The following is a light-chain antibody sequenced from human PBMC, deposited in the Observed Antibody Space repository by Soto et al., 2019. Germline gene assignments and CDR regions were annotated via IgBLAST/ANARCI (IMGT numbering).Light chain of an antibody. J-gene: IGKJ3*01. CDR2: GAS. CDR3: QKYNGAPPFT. V-gene: IGKV1-27*01. CDR1: QGISNY. Sequence: DIPMTQSPSSLSASVGDRVTITCRASQGISNYLAWYQQKPGKVPKLLIYGASTLHSGVPSRFGGTGSGTDFTLTINSPQPEDVATYYCQKYNGAPPFTFGPGTKVDIK.